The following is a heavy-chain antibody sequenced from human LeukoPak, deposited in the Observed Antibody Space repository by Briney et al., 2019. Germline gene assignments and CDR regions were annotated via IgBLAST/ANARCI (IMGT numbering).Heavy chain of an antibody. CDR1: GFTFSSYE. Sequence: GGSLRLSCAASGFTFSSYEMNWVRQAPGKGLEWVAYMTSGGSTIYYADSVKGRFTISRDNAKNPLYLQMNSLRDEDTAVYYCARYFHGMDVWGQGTTVTVSS. V-gene: IGHV3-48*03. CDR3: ARYFHGMDV. J-gene: IGHJ6*02. CDR2: MTSGGSTI. D-gene: IGHD3-9*01.